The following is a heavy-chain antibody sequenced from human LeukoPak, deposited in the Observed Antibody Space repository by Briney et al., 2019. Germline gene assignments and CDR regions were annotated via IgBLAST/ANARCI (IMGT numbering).Heavy chain of an antibody. Sequence: SQTLSLTCTVPGGSISSGSYYWSWIRQPAGKGLEWIGRIYTSGSTNYNPSLKSRVTISVDTSKNQFSLKLSSVTAADTAVYYCARGVVIAPQTFDYWGQGTLVTVSS. V-gene: IGHV4-61*02. J-gene: IGHJ4*02. CDR2: IYTSGST. D-gene: IGHD2-21*01. CDR1: GGSISSGSYY. CDR3: ARGVVIAPQTFDY.